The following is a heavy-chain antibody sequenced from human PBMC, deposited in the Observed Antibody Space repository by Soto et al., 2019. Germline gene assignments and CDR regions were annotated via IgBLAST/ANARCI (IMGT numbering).Heavy chain of an antibody. D-gene: IGHD3-10*01. V-gene: IGHV4-59*08. Sequence: LCGGSISPYHWNWIRQPPGKGLQWIGYISHSGSATYNPSLKSRVTISIDTSKSQFSLNLSSVTAADTAVYFCARLGDFSDAFDIWGQGTLVTVSA. CDR1: GGSISPYH. J-gene: IGHJ3*02. CDR3: ARLGDFSDAFDI. CDR2: ISHSGSA.